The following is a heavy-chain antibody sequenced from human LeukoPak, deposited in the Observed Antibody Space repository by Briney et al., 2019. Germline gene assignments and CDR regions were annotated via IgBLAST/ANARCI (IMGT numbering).Heavy chain of an antibody. J-gene: IGHJ4*02. D-gene: IGHD3-10*01. CDR1: GFIFSDYY. V-gene: IGHV3-11*01. CDR3: AKTQPNLWFGELLAVFDY. Sequence: GGSLRLSCAASGFIFSDYYMNWIRQAPGKGLEWVSYISGSSSNTIYYADSVKGRFTISRDNAKNSLYLQMNSLRAEDTAVYYCAKTQPNLWFGELLAVFDYWGQGTLVTVSS. CDR2: ISGSSSNTI.